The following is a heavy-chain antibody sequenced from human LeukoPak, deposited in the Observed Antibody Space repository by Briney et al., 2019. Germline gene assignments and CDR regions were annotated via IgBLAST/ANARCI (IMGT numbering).Heavy chain of an antibody. CDR1: GFTFSSYG. J-gene: IGHJ4*02. V-gene: IGHV3-30*18. CDR3: TQDTDYFDY. CDR2: ISYDGSNK. Sequence: AGGFLRLSCAASGFTFSSYGMHWVRQAPGKGLEWVAVISYDGSNKYYADSVKGRFTISRDNSKNTLYLQMNSLRAEDTAVYYCTQDTDYFDYWGQGTLVTVSS.